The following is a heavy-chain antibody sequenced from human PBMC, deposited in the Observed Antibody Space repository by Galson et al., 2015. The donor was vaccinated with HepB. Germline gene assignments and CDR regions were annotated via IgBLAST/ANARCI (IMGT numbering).Heavy chain of an antibody. J-gene: IGHJ4*02. CDR1: GFIFSDYY. V-gene: IGHV3-11*01. D-gene: IGHD3-16*02. CDR3: ARDLSDYIWGTYPVVEY. CDR2: ISTDGYTI. Sequence: SLRLSCAASGFIFSDYYMTWIRQAPGKGLEWVSYISTDGYTIYYADSVKGRFTISRDNAKNSLYLQMNSLRAEDTAVYYCARDLSDYIWGTYPVVEYWGQGTLVTVSS.